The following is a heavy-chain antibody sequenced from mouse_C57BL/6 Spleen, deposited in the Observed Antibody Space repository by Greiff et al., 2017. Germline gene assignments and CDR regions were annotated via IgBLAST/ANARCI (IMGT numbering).Heavy chain of an antibody. CDR3: AKGSDYYGSSYFDY. CDR2: IDPNSGGT. Sequence: QVQLKQPGAELVKPGASVKLSCKASGYTFTSYWMHWVKQRPGRGLEWIGRIDPNSGGTKYNEKFKSKATLTVDKPSSTAYMQLSSLTSEDSAVYDCAKGSDYYGSSYFDYWGQGTTLTVSS. V-gene: IGHV1-72*01. J-gene: IGHJ2*01. CDR1: GYTFTSYW. D-gene: IGHD1-1*01.